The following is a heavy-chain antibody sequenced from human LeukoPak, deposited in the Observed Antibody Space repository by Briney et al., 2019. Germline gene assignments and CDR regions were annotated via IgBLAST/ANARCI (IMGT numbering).Heavy chain of an antibody. CDR3: ARGREGAKTRYFDL. D-gene: IGHD1-26*01. Sequence: PGGSLRLSCAASGFTFSSHAMHWVRQAPGKGLECVSTISDNGGRTYYANSVKGRFSVSRDNSKNTLYLQMGSLRAEDVAVHYCARGREGAKTRYFDLWGRGTLVTVSS. V-gene: IGHV3-64*01. CDR1: GFTFSSHA. CDR2: ISDNGGRT. J-gene: IGHJ2*01.